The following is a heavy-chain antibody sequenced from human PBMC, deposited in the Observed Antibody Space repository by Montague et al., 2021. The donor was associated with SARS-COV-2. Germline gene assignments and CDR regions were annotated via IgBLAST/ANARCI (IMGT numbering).Heavy chain of an antibody. J-gene: IGHJ4*02. Sequence: TLSLTCTVSGGSISSDDYYWSWIRQPPGKGLEWIGYIFYSGSAYXSPSLESRSTISIDTSKNQFSLRLTSVTAADTAVYYCARVRDSSGHDYWGQGTLVTVSS. V-gene: IGHV4-30-4*01. CDR3: ARVRDSSGHDY. CDR2: IFYSGSA. CDR1: GGSISSDDYY. D-gene: IGHD3-22*01.